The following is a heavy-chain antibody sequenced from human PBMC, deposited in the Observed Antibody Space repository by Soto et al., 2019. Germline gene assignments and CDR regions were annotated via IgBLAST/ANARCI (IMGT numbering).Heavy chain of an antibody. D-gene: IGHD3-10*01. CDR3: ARVPGPITMVRGVIIPYYYYGMDV. V-gene: IGHV4-59*01. Sequence: KPSETLSLTCTVSGGSISSYYWSWIRQPPGKGLEWIGYIYYSGSTNYNPSLKSRVTISVDTSKNQFSLKLSSVTAADTAVYYCARVPGPITMVRGVIIPYYYYGMDVWGQGTTVTVSS. CDR2: IYYSGST. J-gene: IGHJ6*02. CDR1: GGSISSYY.